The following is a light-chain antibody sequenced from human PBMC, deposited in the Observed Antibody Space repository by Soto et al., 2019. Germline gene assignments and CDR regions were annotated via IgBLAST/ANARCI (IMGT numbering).Light chain of an antibody. Sequence: DIQLTQSPASLSASLGDRVTVTCRASRNIDNFLNWYQQQPGKAPRLLVYSASRSQRGVPSRFSGGGSGTDFTLTISSLQSEDFGTYYCQQSYSTPSFGPGTKVYFK. CDR3: QQSYSTPS. V-gene: IGKV1-39*01. CDR2: SAS. J-gene: IGKJ3*01. CDR1: RNIDNF.